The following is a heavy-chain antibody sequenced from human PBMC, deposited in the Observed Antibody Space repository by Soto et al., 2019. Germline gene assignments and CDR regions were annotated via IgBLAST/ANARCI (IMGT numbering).Heavy chain of an antibody. CDR1: GFTFSSYA. CDR2: ITGRGGIT. Sequence: GSLRLSCAASGFTFSSYAMIWVRQAPGKGLEWVSAITGRGGITFYADSVKGRFTISRDNFKNTLYLQMNSLRAEDTAVYYCARETGLSYDFWSGYPLDVWGQGTTVTVSS. CDR3: ARETGLSYDFWSGYPLDV. J-gene: IGHJ6*02. V-gene: IGHV3-23*01. D-gene: IGHD3-3*01.